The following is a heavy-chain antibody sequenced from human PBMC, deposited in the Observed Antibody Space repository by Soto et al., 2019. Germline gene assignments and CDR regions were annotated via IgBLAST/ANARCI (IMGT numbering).Heavy chain of an antibody. CDR3: ARDRWPSVSLFDC. CDR1: GFSFNTYA. J-gene: IGHJ4*02. V-gene: IGHV3-33*01. D-gene: IGHD2-15*01. CDR2: IWYDGSNE. Sequence: QVHLVESGEGVVQPGGSLRLSCAASGFSFNTYAMHWVRQTPDKGLEWVAVIWYDGSNENYADAVKGRFTISRDNSKNTLYLQMNDLRADDTAVYYCARDRWPSVSLFDCWGQGTLVTVSS.